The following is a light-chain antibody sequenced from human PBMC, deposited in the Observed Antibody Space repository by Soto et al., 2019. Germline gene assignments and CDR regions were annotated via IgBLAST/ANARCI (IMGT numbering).Light chain of an antibody. Sequence: EIVLTQSPGTLSLSPGQRATLSCRASENIRSNYVAWFQQKPGQAPRLLIYGAVSRATGIPDMFSGSGSGTEFTLTSSSLEAEDFVVYYCQQYHSPPLTFGQGTKVEIK. CDR3: QQYHSPPLT. V-gene: IGKV3-20*01. CDR2: GAV. J-gene: IGKJ1*01. CDR1: ENIRSNY.